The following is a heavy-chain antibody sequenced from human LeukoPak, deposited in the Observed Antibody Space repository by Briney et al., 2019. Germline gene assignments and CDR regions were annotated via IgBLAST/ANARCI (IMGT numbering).Heavy chain of an antibody. CDR2: VKYDGSTT. CDR1: GFTFSAYW. Sequence: GGSLRLSCAASGFTFSAYWMHWVRQAPGKGLVWVSRVKYDGSTTTYADSVKGRFTISRDNAKNILYLQMNSLRVEDTAVYYCARDLDWLLFDYWGQGTLITVSS. D-gene: IGHD3-9*01. V-gene: IGHV3-74*01. J-gene: IGHJ4*02. CDR3: ARDLDWLLFDY.